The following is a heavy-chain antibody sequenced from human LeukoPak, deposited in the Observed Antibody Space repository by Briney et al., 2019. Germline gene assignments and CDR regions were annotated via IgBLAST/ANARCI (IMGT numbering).Heavy chain of an antibody. J-gene: IGHJ4*02. Sequence: SETLSLTCAVYGGSFSGYYWSWIRQPPGKGLEWIGYIYYSGSTNYNPSLKSRVTISVDTSKNQFSLKLSSVTAADTAVYYCARSSSGWYSPWGQGTLVTVSS. D-gene: IGHD6-19*01. CDR1: GGSFSGYY. V-gene: IGHV4-59*08. CDR3: ARSSSGWYSP. CDR2: IYYSGST.